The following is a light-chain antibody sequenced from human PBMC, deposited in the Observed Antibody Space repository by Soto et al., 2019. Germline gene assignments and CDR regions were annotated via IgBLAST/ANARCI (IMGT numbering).Light chain of an antibody. CDR2: DAS. Sequence: ILMTQSPATLSVSPGEGATVSCRSSQSVNNNLAWYQQKPGQAPRLLIFDASTRATGIPARFSGTGSGTEFTLTISSLQSEDFAVYYCQQYNRWFSITFGQGTRLEIK. CDR1: QSVNNN. V-gene: IGKV3-15*01. CDR3: QQYNRWFSIT. J-gene: IGKJ5*01.